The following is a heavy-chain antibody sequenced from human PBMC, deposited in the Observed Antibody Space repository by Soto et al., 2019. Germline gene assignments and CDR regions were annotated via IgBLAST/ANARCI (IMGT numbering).Heavy chain of an antibody. Sequence: HPGGSLRLSCAASGFTFDDYAMHWVRQAPGKGLEWVSGISWNSGSIGYADSVKGRFTISRDNAKNSLYLQMNSLRAEDTALYYCAKDRGSGHSMDVWGKGTTVTVSS. J-gene: IGHJ6*04. V-gene: IGHV3-9*01. CDR1: GFTFDDYA. CDR2: ISWNSGSI. D-gene: IGHD3-3*01. CDR3: AKDRGSGHSMDV.